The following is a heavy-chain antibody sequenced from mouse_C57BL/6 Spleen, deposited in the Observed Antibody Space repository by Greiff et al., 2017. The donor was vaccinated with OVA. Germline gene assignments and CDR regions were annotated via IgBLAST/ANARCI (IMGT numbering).Heavy chain of an antibody. J-gene: IGHJ3*01. CDR2: IRSKSNNYAT. Sequence: GGGLVQPKGSLKLSCAASGFSFNTYAMNWVRQAPGKGLEWVARIRSKSNNYATYYADSVKDRFTISRDDSESMLYLQMNNLKTEDTAMYYCVRQDEGFAYWGQGTLVTVSA. V-gene: IGHV10-1*01. CDR1: GFSFNTYA. CDR3: VRQDEGFAY.